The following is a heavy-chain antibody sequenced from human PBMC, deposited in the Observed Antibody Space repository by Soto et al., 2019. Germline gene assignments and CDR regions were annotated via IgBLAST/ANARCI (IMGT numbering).Heavy chain of an antibody. CDR3: ARDNWNSY. J-gene: IGHJ4*02. V-gene: IGHV3-74*01. Sequence: GGSLRLSCVASGFPFNIYWMHWVRQAPGKGLEWVSRIDNDGSATTYADSVKGRFTISRDNAKNTLFLQMNTLRVDDTAVYYCARDNWNSYWGQGTLVTVSS. D-gene: IGHD1-1*01. CDR2: IDNDGSAT. CDR1: GFPFNIYW.